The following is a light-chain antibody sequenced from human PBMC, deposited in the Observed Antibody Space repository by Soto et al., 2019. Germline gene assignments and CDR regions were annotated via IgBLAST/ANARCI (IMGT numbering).Light chain of an antibody. V-gene: IGKV1-5*03. Sequence: DMQMSQSPSTLSAFVGDRVTITGRASQTISTSLAWYQQKPGKAPKLLIYLASTLQSGVPARFSGSGSATEFTLSISSLQPDDFATYYCQQYNLFSWTFGQGTKV. CDR2: LAS. CDR1: QTISTS. CDR3: QQYNLFSWT. J-gene: IGKJ1*01.